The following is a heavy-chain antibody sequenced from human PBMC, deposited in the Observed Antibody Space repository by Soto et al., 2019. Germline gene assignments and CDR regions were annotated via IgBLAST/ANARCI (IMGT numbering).Heavy chain of an antibody. CDR1: GSTFSSCA. V-gene: IGHV3-30-3*01. J-gene: IGHJ4*02. CDR3: ADGPLYYSDTPRGY. CDR2: ISSDGSTK. D-gene: IGHD3-22*01. Sequence: GGSLRLSCTASGSTFSSCAMQWARQALGKGLEWVAVISSDGSTKNHADSVKGRFTISRDNSKNTVYLVMNSLRAEDTAVYYCADGPLYYSDTPRGYWGQGTLVTVSS.